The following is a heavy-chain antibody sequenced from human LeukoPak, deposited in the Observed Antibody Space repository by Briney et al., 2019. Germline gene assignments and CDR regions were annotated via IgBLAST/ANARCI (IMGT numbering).Heavy chain of an antibody. CDR1: GFTFSSYG. CDR3: ARDPPHCGGDCPYGDAFDI. V-gene: IGHV3-33*01. CDR2: IWYDGSNK. Sequence: GGSLRLSCAASGFTFSSYGMHWVRQAPGKGLEWVAVIWYDGSNKYYADSVKGRFTISRDNSKNTLYLQMNSLRAEDTAVYYCARDPPHCGGDCPYGDAFDIWGQGTMVTVSS. J-gene: IGHJ3*02. D-gene: IGHD2-21*02.